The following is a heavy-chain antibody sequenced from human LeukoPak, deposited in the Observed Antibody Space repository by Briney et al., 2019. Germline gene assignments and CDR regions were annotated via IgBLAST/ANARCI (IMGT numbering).Heavy chain of an antibody. D-gene: IGHD3-22*01. V-gene: IGHV4-59*01. CDR3: ARSGGLWLLTYYFDY. J-gene: IGHJ4*02. CDR1: GGSISSYY. CDR2: IYYSGST. Sequence: PSETLSLTCTVSGGSISSYYWSWIRQPPGKGLEWIGYIYYSGSTNYNPSLKSRVTISVDTSKNQFSLKLSSVTAADTAVYFCARSGGLWLLTYYFDYWGQGTLVTVSS.